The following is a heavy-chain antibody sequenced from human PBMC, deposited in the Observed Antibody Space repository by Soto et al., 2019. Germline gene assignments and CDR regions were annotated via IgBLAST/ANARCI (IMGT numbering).Heavy chain of an antibody. Sequence: SETLSLTCTVSGASISSGDYYWSWIRQPPGKGLEWIGYIYYSGSTYYNPSLKSRVTISVDTSKNQFSLKLSSVTAADTAVYYCARSDTLGYCSGGSCQADFDYWGQGTLVTVS. CDR3: ARSDTLGYCSGGSCQADFDY. V-gene: IGHV4-30-4*02. J-gene: IGHJ4*02. CDR1: GASISSGDYY. D-gene: IGHD2-15*01. CDR2: IYYSGST.